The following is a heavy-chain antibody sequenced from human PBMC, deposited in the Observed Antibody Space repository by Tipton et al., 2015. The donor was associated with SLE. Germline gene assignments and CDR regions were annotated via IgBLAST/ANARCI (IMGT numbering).Heavy chain of an antibody. Sequence: RSLRLSCAASGFTFDDYAMHWVRQAPGKGLEWVAVIWYDGSNKYYADSVKGRFTISRDNSKNTLYLQMNSLRAEDTAMYYCAKDAGATDWFDPWGQGTLVTVSS. CDR2: IWYDGSNK. J-gene: IGHJ5*02. V-gene: IGHV3-30*18. CDR3: AKDAGATDWFDP. D-gene: IGHD1-26*01. CDR1: GFTFDDYA.